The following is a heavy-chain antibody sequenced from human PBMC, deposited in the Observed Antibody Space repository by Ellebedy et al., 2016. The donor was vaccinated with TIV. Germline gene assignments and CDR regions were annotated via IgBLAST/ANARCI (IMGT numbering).Heavy chain of an antibody. V-gene: IGHV4-39*01. D-gene: IGHD3-16*01. CDR3: AGRGRYVRYFDY. CDR1: GGSISSSSYY. J-gene: IGHJ4*02. Sequence: SETLSLTXTVSGGSISSSSYYWGWIRQPPGKGLEWIGSIYYSGSTYYNPSLKSRVTISVDTSKNQFSLKLSSVTAADTAVYYCAGRGRYVRYFDYWGQGTLVTVSS. CDR2: IYYSGST.